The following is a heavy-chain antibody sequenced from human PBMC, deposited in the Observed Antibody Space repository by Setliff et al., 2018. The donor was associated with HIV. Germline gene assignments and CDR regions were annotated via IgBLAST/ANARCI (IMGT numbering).Heavy chain of an antibody. CDR2: INSDGSST. CDR3: AKMALAGTYLDY. V-gene: IGHV3-74*01. J-gene: IGHJ4*02. CDR1: GFTFSSHW. Sequence: GGSLRLSCAASGFTFSSHWMHWVRQAPGKGLVWVSRINSDGSSTAYADSVKGRFTISRDNAKSTLYLQMNSLRVEDTAVYYCAKMALAGTYLDYWGQGTLVTVSS. D-gene: IGHD6-19*01.